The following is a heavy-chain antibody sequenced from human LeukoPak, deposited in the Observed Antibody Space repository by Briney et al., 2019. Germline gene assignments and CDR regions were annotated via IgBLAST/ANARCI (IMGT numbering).Heavy chain of an antibody. Sequence: ASVKVSCKASGYTFTDYYMHWVRQAPGQGLEWMGWINPNSGGTNYAQKFQGRVTMTRDTSITTAYMELSRLRSDDTAVYYCARDRFNWNYFTYFDYWGQGTLVTVSS. V-gene: IGHV1-2*02. CDR2: INPNSGGT. CDR1: GYTFTDYY. J-gene: IGHJ4*02. CDR3: ARDRFNWNYFTYFDY. D-gene: IGHD1-7*01.